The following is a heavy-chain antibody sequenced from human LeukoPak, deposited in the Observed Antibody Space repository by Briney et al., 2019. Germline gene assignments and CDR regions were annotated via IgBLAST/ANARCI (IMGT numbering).Heavy chain of an antibody. CDR1: GYTFTGHY. D-gene: IGHD3-22*01. V-gene: IGHV1-2*04. CDR2: INCNTGGT. CDR3: AREFSSSWFDY. J-gene: IGHJ4*02. Sequence: ASVRVSCKASGYTFTGHYMHWVRQAPGQGREWMGWINCNTGGTNYAQNFQGWVRMTRDTSISTVYMELSRLRSDDTAVYYCAREFSSSWFDYWGQGTLVTVSS.